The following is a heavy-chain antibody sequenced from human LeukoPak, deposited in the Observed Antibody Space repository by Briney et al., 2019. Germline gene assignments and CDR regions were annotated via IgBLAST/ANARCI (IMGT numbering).Heavy chain of an antibody. Sequence: SVPLSLTCTVSGDSVSSRGYYWSWIRQPPGKGLEWIAYIYYSGSTNYNPSLNSRVTISVDTSKNQFSLKMRSVTAADTAVYYCARDPYGRDVWGKGTTVTVSS. CDR1: GDSVSSRGYY. CDR2: IYYSGST. J-gene: IGHJ6*04. CDR3: ARDPYGRDV. V-gene: IGHV4-61*08.